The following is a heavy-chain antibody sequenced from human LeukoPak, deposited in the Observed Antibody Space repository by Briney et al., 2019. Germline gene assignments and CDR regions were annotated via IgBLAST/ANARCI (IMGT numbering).Heavy chain of an antibody. D-gene: IGHD3-10*01. J-gene: IGHJ5*02. Sequence: SVKVSCKASGGTFSSYAISWVRQAPGQGLEWMGGIIPIFGTANYAQKFQGRVTITTDESTSTAYMELSSLRSEDTAVYYCARGPGHNYGSGSYHNWFDPWGQGTLVTVSS. CDR2: IIPIFGTA. CDR1: GGTFSSYA. CDR3: ARGPGHNYGSGSYHNWFDP. V-gene: IGHV1-69*05.